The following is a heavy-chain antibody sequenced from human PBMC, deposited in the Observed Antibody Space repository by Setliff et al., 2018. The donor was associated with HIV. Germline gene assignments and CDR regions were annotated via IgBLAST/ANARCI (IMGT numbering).Heavy chain of an antibody. CDR1: GGSISSYC. V-gene: IGHV4-4*09. CDR3: EVAGQ. D-gene: IGHD6-19*01. J-gene: IGHJ4*02. Sequence: SETLSLTCSVSGGSISSYCWNWIRQPPGKGLEWIGYIFASGSSLYNPSLQSRVTISVDTSKNQFSLKLRSVTAADTAVYYCEVAGQWGQGTLVTVSS. CDR2: IFASGSS.